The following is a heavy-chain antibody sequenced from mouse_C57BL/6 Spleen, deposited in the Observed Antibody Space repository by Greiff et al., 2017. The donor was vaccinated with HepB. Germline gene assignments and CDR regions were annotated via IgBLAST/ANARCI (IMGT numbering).Heavy chain of an antibody. J-gene: IGHJ2*01. CDR1: GFTFSNYW. D-gene: IGHD4-1*01. CDR3: SKLGRSYFDY. CDR2: IRLKSDNYAT. Sequence: EVQLVESGGGLVQPGGSMKLSCVASGFTFSNYWMNWVRQSPEKGLEWVAQIRLKSDNYATHYAESVKGRFTISRDDSKRSVYLQMNNLRAEDTGIYYCSKLGRSYFDYWGQGTTLTVSS. V-gene: IGHV6-3*01.